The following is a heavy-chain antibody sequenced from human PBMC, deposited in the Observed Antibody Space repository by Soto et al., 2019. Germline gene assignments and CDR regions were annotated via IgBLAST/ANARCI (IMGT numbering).Heavy chain of an antibody. CDR2: IFYRGNT. CDR1: GGSVTSSASY. D-gene: IGHD1-1*01. CDR3: VKVALAGTLAWYFDL. J-gene: IGHJ2*01. V-gene: IGHV4-39*01. Sequence: SETLSLTCSVSGGSVTSSASYWGCIRQSPGKGLEWIGAIFYRGNTYYNPSFKSRVTISTDTSKNQFSLKMTSVTATDTAVYFCVKVALAGTLAWYFDLWGRGTLVTVSS.